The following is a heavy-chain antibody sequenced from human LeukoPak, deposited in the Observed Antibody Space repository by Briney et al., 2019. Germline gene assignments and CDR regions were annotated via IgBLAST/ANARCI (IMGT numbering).Heavy chain of an antibody. CDR3: ARVGTAMVFDY. CDR2: IYYSGST. Sequence: SETLSLTCTLSGGSISSYYWSWIRQPPGKGLEWIGYIYYSGSTNYNPSLKSRVTISVDTSKNQFSLKLSSVTAADTAVYYCARVGTAMVFDYWGQGTLVTVSS. V-gene: IGHV4-59*01. J-gene: IGHJ4*02. CDR1: GGSISSYY. D-gene: IGHD5-18*01.